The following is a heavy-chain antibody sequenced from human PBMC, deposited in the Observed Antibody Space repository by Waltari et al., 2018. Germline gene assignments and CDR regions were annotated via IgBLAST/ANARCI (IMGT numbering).Heavy chain of an antibody. CDR2: IYKTGST. V-gene: IGHV4-61*02. CDR3: AREDWGSDFLEH. Sequence: QVQLQESGPGLVKPSQTLSLTCTASGDSISSGTYFWSWIRQPAGKGLELLGRIYKTGSTNYNPSLESRVSISIDTSRNQFSLQLTSVTAADTAVYYCAREDWGSDFLEHWGQGTLVTVSS. D-gene: IGHD7-27*01. J-gene: IGHJ1*01. CDR1: GDSISSGTYF.